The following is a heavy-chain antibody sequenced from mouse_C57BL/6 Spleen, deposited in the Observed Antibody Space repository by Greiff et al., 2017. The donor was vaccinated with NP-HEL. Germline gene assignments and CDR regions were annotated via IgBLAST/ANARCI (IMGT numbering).Heavy chain of an antibody. CDR1: GYTFTDYN. J-gene: IGHJ3*01. Sequence: VQLQQSGPELVKPGASVKMSCKASGYTFTDYNMHWVKQSHGKSLEWIGYINPNNGGTRYNQKFKGKATLTVNKSSSTAYMELRSLTSEDSAVYYCARSRLRTQAWFAYWGQGTLVTVSA. CDR3: ARSRLRTQAWFAY. D-gene: IGHD1-1*01. CDR2: INPNNGGT. V-gene: IGHV1-22*01.